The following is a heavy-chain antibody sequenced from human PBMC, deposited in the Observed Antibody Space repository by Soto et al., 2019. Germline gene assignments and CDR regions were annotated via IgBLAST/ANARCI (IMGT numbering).Heavy chain of an antibody. J-gene: IGHJ4*02. D-gene: IGHD3-10*01. CDR3: ASPSDYYGSGSYYNGFDY. V-gene: IGHV1-24*01. Sequence: QVQLVQSGAEVKKPGASVKVSCKVSGYTLTELSMHWVRQAPGKGIEWMGGFDPEDGETIYAQKFQGRVTMTEDTSTDTAYMELSSLRSEDTAVYYCASPSDYYGSGSYYNGFDYWGQGTLVTVSS. CDR1: GYTLTELS. CDR2: FDPEDGET.